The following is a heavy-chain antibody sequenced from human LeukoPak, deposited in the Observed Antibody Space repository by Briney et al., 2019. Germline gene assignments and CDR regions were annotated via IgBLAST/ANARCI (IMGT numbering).Heavy chain of an antibody. Sequence: GASVKVSCKASGDTLNTYAMSWVRQVPGQGLEWVGRILPALQTTSYAQNFQGRVTITADTSTSTSYLELTSLRNDDTAIYYCAGTPPSKEMRYDLASWGQGTLVTVSS. J-gene: IGHJ4*02. CDR1: GDTLNTYA. V-gene: IGHV1-69*04. CDR3: AGTPPSKEMRYDLAS. D-gene: IGHD1-1*01. CDR2: ILPALQTT.